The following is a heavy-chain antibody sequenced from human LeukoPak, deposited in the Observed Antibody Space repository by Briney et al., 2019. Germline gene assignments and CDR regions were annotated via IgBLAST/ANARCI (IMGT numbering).Heavy chain of an antibody. CDR2: IYTSGST. V-gene: IGHV4-61*02. CDR3: AREESFDFDP. CDR1: GGSISSGSYY. Sequence: PSETLSLTCTVSGGSISSGSYYWSWIRQPAGKGLEWIGRIYTSGSTNYNPSLKSRVTISVDTSKNQFSLKLSSVTAADTAVYYCAREESFDFDPWGQGTLVTVSS. J-gene: IGHJ5*02.